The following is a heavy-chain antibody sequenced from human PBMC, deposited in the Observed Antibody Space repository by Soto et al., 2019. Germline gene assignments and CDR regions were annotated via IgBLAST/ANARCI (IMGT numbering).Heavy chain of an antibody. CDR2: IYSGGSS. J-gene: IGHJ4*02. D-gene: IGHD2-15*01. V-gene: IGHV3-66*01. Sequence: EVQLVESGGGLVRPGESLRLSCAASGFSVSTKYLSWIRQAPGKGLEWVSVIYSGGSSYYADSVKGRFTISKDNSKYTVYLQMSSLRADDTAVYYCAREGDTGYCSGGHCYSFFGFWGQGSLVTVSS. CDR1: GFSVSTKY. CDR3: AREGDTGYCSGGHCYSFFGF.